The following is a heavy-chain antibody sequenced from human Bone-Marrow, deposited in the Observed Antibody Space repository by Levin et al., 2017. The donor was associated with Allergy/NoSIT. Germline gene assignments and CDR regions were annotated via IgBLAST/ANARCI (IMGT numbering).Heavy chain of an antibody. CDR3: ARDWVGIHDYGDYGDFLDY. V-gene: IGHV3-21*01. J-gene: IGHJ4*02. CDR1: GFTFSSYS. D-gene: IGHD4-17*01. CDR2: ISSSSSYI. Sequence: GGSLRLSCAASGFTFSSYSMNWVRQAPGKGLEWVSSISSSSSYIYYADSVKGRFTISRDNAKNSLYLQMNSLRAEDTAVYYCARDWVGIHDYGDYGDFLDYWGQGTLVTVSS.